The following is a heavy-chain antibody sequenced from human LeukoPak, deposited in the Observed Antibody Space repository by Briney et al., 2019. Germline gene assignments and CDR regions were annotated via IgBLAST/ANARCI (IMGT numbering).Heavy chain of an antibody. CDR2: IYYSGST. V-gene: IGHV4-39*01. CDR1: GGSISSSSYY. Sequence: PSETLSLTCTVSGGSISSSSYYWGWIRQPPGKGLEWIGSIYYSGSTYYNPSLKSRVTISVDTSKNQFSLKLSSVTAADTAVYYCARHPRITMIVVVITRGFDPWGQGTLVTVSS. J-gene: IGHJ5*02. CDR3: ARHPRITMIVVVITRGFDP. D-gene: IGHD3-22*01.